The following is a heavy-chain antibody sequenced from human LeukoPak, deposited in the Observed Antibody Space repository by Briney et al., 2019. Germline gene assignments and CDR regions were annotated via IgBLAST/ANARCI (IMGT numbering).Heavy chain of an antibody. V-gene: IGHV3-23*01. CDR2: ISGSGGST. CDR1: GFTFSSYG. Sequence: GRSLRLSCAASGFTFSSYGMHWVRQAPGKGLEWVSAISGSGGSTYYADSVKGRFTISRDNSKNTLYLQMNSLRAEDTAVYYCIVVPGGDAFDIWGQGTMVTVSS. D-gene: IGHD3-22*01. CDR3: IVVPGGDAFDI. J-gene: IGHJ3*02.